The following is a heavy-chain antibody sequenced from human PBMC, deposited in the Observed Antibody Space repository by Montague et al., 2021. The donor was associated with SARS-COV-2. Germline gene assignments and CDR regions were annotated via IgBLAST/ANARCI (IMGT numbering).Heavy chain of an antibody. CDR1: GGSISSGSYY. J-gene: IGHJ4*02. V-gene: IGHV4-61*02. D-gene: IGHD6-19*01. Sequence: TLSLTCTVSGGSISSGSYYWSWIRQPAGKGLEWIGRISISGSTNYNPSLKSRVTISVDTSKYQFSLKLGSVTAADTAVYYCARDIAVAGLFDYWGQGTLVTVSS. CDR3: ARDIAVAGLFDY. CDR2: ISISGST.